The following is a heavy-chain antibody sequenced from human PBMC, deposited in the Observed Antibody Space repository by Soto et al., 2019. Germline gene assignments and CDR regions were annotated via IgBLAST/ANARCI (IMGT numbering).Heavy chain of an antibody. CDR3: SKVPLPRRYFVD. CDR1: GFTFGNYA. D-gene: IGHD3-16*02. CDR2: ISGNSGNT. V-gene: IGHV3-23*01. Sequence: GGSLRLSCAASGFTFGNYAMSWVRQAPGKGLEWVSSISGNSGNTYFADSVKGRFTISRDNSKNTLYLQLNSLRADDTAVYYCSKVPLPRRYFVDWGQGILVTVFS. J-gene: IGHJ4*02.